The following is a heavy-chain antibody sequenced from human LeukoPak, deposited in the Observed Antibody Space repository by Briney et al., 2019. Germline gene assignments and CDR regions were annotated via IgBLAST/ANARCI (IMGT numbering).Heavy chain of an antibody. CDR3: AKDRGTGVATLDFEY. V-gene: IGHV3-23*01. CDR1: GFTFSTYA. CDR2: ISGGGGVT. J-gene: IGHJ4*02. Sequence: PGGSLRLSCGASGFTFSTYAMSWVRQAPGKGLEWVSTISGGGGVTFDEDSVRGRFTISRDNSNNTLYLQMNSLRAEDTAVYYCAKDRGTGVATLDFEYWGQGTLVTVSS. D-gene: IGHD2-15*01.